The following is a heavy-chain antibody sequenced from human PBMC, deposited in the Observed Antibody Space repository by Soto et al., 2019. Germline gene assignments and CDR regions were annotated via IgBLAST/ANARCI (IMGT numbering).Heavy chain of an antibody. J-gene: IGHJ6*02. CDR3: ARDRVIVVVPAAIPSAAFDYYYYVMDV. CDR1: GYTFTSYG. CDR2: ISAYNGNT. V-gene: IGHV1-18*04. Sequence: GASVKVSCKASGYTFTSYGSSWVRQAPGQGLEWMGWISAYNGNTNYAQKLQGRVTMTTDTSTSTAYMELRSLRSDDTAVYYCARDRVIVVVPAAIPSAAFDYYYYVMDVWGQGTTVTVSS. D-gene: IGHD2-2*01.